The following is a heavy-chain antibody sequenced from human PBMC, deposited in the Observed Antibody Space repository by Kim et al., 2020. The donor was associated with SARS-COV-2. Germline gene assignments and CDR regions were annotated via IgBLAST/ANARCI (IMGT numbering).Heavy chain of an antibody. Sequence: GGSLRLSCAASGFTFSSYGMHWVRQAPGKGLEWVAVIWYDGSNKYYADSVKGRFTISRDNSKNTLYLQMNSLRAEDTAVYYCAKDREAYCGGDCYSEVDYWGQGTLVTVSS. CDR2: IWYDGSNK. D-gene: IGHD2-21*02. CDR1: GFTFSSYG. CDR3: AKDREAYCGGDCYSEVDY. V-gene: IGHV3-33*06. J-gene: IGHJ4*02.